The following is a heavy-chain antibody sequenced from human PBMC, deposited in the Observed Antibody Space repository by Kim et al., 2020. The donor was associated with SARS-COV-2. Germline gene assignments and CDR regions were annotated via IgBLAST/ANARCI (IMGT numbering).Heavy chain of an antibody. CDR3: GREVGSGPSRHFDY. D-gene: IGHD1-26*01. CDR1: GFTFSTYV. J-gene: IGHJ4*02. Sequence: GGSLRLSCAASGFTFSTYVMHWVRQAPGKGLEWVAAISYDITKKYYADSVKGRFTISRDNSKNTLFLQMDSLRAEGTAVYYCGREVGSGPSRHFDYWGQGTLVTVSS. V-gene: IGHV3-30*04. CDR2: ISYDITKK.